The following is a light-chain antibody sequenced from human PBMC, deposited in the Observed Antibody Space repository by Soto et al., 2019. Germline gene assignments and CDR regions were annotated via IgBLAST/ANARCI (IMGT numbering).Light chain of an antibody. CDR1: YNDAGGYKF. Sequence: QSSLTQPPSASGAPGQSVTISCTGTYNDAGGYKFVSWYKQHPGKAPKLLLYEGYQRPSGDPERLSGSKTGKTASLTLPRLPPEHEADYHSGSTAEIDMAVFGSGAKVTV. V-gene: IGLV2-8*01. CDR2: EGY. J-gene: IGLJ1*01. CDR3: GSTAEIDMAV.